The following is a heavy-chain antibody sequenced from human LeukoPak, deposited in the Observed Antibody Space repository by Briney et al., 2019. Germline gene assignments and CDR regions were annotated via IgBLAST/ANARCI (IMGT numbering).Heavy chain of an antibody. CDR1: GYTFTSYA. J-gene: IGHJ6*02. Sequence: ASVKVSCKASGYTFTSYAMHWVRQAPGQRLEWMGWINAGNGNTKYSQKFQGRVTITRDTSASTAYMELSSLRSEDTAVYYCASGGAVAGPLYYYYGMDVWGQGTTVTVSS. D-gene: IGHD6-19*01. CDR2: INAGNGNT. V-gene: IGHV1-3*01. CDR3: ASGGAVAGPLYYYYGMDV.